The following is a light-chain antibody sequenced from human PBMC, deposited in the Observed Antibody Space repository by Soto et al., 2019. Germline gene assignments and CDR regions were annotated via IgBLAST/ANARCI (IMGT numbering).Light chain of an antibody. Sequence: DIVMTQSPLSLPVTPGEPASISCRSSQSLLHSNGYNYLNWYLQKPGQSPQLLIYLGSNRASGVPYRFGGSGSVTDFTLKISRVEAEDVGVYYCLQALQTWTFGQGTKVEIK. J-gene: IGKJ1*01. V-gene: IGKV2-28*01. CDR1: QSLLHSNGYNY. CDR3: LQALQTWT. CDR2: LGS.